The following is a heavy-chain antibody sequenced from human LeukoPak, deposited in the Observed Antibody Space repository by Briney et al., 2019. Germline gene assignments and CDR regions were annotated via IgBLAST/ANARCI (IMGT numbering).Heavy chain of an antibody. CDR2: IYYSGST. D-gene: IGHD3-10*01. CDR1: GGSISSGGYY. V-gene: IGHV4-30-4*01. J-gene: IGHJ4*02. Sequence: SETLSLTCTVSGGSISSGGYYWSWIRQPPGKGLEWIGYIYYSGSTYYNPSLKSRVTISVDTSKNQFSLKLSSVTAADTAVYYCARDLYGSGSSYFDYWGQGTLVTVSS. CDR3: ARDLYGSGSSYFDY.